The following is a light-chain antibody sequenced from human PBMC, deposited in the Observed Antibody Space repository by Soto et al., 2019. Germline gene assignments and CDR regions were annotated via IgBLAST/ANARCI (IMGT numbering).Light chain of an antibody. CDR2: RNN. Sequence: QSVLTQPPSASGTPGQRVTISCSGSSSNIGSNYVYWYQQLPGTAPKLLIYRNNQRPSGVPDRFSGSKSGASASLAIRGLRSDDEVDYYCAALDDSLSGRVFGGGTKLTVL. CDR1: SSNIGSNY. CDR3: AALDDSLSGRV. J-gene: IGLJ3*02. V-gene: IGLV1-47*01.